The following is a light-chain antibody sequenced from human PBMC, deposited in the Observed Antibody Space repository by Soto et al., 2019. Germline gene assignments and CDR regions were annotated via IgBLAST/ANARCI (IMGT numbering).Light chain of an antibody. CDR3: QQYNNWPPTT. CDR2: ATS. CDR1: QSISRTY. Sequence: ENVLTQSPGTLSLSPGERATLSCRASQSISRTYLAWYQQKPVQAPRLLIYATSSRATGVPDRFSGSGSGTDFTLTISRLQPEDFAVYYCQQYNNWPPTTFGQGTKVDIK. V-gene: IGKV3-20*01. J-gene: IGKJ1*01.